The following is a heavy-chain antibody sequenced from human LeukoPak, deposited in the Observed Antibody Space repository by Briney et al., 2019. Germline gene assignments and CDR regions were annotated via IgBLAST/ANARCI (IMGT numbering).Heavy chain of an antibody. CDR3: ASSDYGARGDAFDI. J-gene: IGHJ3*02. CDR1: GGTFSSYA. CDR2: IIPIFGTA. V-gene: IGHV1-69*15. Sequence: SVKVSCKASGGTFSSYAISWVRQAPGQGLEWMGRIIPIFGTANYAQKFQGRVTITADESTSTAYMELSSLRAEDTAVYYCASSDYGARGDAFDIRGQGTMVTVSS. D-gene: IGHD4-17*01.